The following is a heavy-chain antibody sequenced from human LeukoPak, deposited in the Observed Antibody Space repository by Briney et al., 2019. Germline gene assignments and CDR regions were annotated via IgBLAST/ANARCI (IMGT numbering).Heavy chain of an antibody. CDR3: ASNDFWSGYRFDY. Sequence: PSETLSLTCAVYGGSFSGYYWSWIRQPPGKGLEWIGEINHSGSTNYNPSLKSRVTISVDTSKNQFSLKLSSVTAADTAVYYCASNDFWSGYRFDYWGQGTLVTVSS. CDR2: INHSGST. CDR1: GGSFSGYY. V-gene: IGHV4-34*01. J-gene: IGHJ4*02. D-gene: IGHD3-3*01.